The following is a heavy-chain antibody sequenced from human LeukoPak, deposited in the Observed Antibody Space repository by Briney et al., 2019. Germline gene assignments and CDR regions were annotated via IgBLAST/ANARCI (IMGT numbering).Heavy chain of an antibody. Sequence: PGGSLRLSCAASGFTFSSYAMSWVRQAPGKGLEWVSVIYSGGSTYYADSVKGRFTISRDNSKNTLYLQMNSLRAEDTAVYYCARDLGGSGKDWGQGTLVTVSS. D-gene: IGHD3-10*01. CDR2: IYSGGST. CDR3: ARDLGGSGKD. J-gene: IGHJ4*02. V-gene: IGHV3-53*01. CDR1: GFTFSSYA.